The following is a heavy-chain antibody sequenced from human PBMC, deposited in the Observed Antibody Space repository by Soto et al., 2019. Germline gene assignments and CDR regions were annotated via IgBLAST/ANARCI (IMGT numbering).Heavy chain of an antibody. Sequence: EVQLVESGGGLVQPGRSLRLSCAASGFTFDDYAMHWVRQAPGKGLEWVSGISWNSGSIGYADSVKGRFTISRDNAKNSLYLQMNSLRADDTALYYCAKDMYSSGVDGMEVWGQGTTVTVSS. CDR3: AKDMYSSGVDGMEV. CDR1: GFTFDDYA. J-gene: IGHJ6*02. CDR2: ISWNSGSI. D-gene: IGHD6-19*01. V-gene: IGHV3-9*01.